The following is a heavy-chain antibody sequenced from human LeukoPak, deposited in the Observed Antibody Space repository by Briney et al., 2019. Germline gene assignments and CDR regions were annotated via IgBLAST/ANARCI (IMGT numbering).Heavy chain of an antibody. CDR3: VRGRGSSWYFDY. V-gene: IGHV3-33*01. Sequence: GRSLRLSCAASGFAFSRYGIHWVRQAPGKGLEWVAVIWDDGSNQKYADSVKGRFTISRDNSKNTLYLQMNSLRAEDTAVYYCVRGRGSSWYFDYWGQGTLVSVSS. D-gene: IGHD6-13*01. CDR1: GFAFSRYG. J-gene: IGHJ4*02. CDR2: IWDDGSNQ.